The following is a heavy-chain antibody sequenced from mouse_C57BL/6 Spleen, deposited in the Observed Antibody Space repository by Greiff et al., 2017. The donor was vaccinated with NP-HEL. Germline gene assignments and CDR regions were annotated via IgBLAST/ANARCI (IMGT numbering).Heavy chain of an antibody. Sequence: EVQLQQSGPELVKPGASVKISCKASGYSFTGYYMNWVKQSPEKSLEWIGEINPSTGGTTYNQKFKAKATLTVDKSSSTAYMQLKSLTSEDSAVYYCARGRWLLDYWGQGTTLTVSS. V-gene: IGHV1-42*01. J-gene: IGHJ2*01. CDR3: ARGRWLLDY. CDR2: INPSTGGT. CDR1: GYSFTGYY. D-gene: IGHD2-3*01.